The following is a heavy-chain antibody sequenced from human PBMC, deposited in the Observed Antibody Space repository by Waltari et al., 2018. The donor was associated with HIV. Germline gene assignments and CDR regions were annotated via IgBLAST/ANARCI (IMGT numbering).Heavy chain of an antibody. CDR1: GVPFSGYA. CDR2: ISYDGGNK. D-gene: IGHD4-17*01. CDR3: AKVKPDYGDYLYYFDY. J-gene: IGHJ4*02. V-gene: IGHV3-30*18. Sequence: QVQLVESGGGVVHPGRSLRLSCAASGVPFSGYAMHGVRQAPGKGLEWVAFISYDGGNKYYADSVKGRFTISRDNSKNTLYLQMNSLRAEDTAVYYCAKVKPDYGDYLYYFDYWGQGTLATVSS.